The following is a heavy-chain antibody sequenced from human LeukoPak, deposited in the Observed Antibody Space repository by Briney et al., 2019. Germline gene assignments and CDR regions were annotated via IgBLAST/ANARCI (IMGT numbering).Heavy chain of an antibody. D-gene: IGHD1-26*01. CDR2: ISSSSSYI. Sequence: GGSLRLSCAASGFTFGSYSMNWVRQAPGKGLEWVSSISSSSSYIYYADSVKGRFTISRDNAKNSLYLQMNSLRAEDTAVYYCARAGEGLLAYSFDIWGQGTMVTVSS. V-gene: IGHV3-21*01. CDR1: GFTFGSYS. J-gene: IGHJ3*02. CDR3: ARAGEGLLAYSFDI.